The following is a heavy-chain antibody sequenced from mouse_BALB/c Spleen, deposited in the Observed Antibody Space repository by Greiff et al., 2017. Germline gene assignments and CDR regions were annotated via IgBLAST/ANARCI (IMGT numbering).Heavy chain of an antibody. Sequence: VQLQQSGPGLVQPSQSLSITCTVSGFSLTSYGVHWVRQSPGKGLEWLGVIWSGGSTDYNAAFISRLSISKDNSKSQVFFKMNSLQADDTAIYYCASYYDYDEAFAYWGQGTLVTVSA. CDR1: GFSLTSYG. V-gene: IGHV2-4-1*01. CDR3: ASYYDYDEAFAY. D-gene: IGHD2-4*01. CDR2: IWSGGST. J-gene: IGHJ3*01.